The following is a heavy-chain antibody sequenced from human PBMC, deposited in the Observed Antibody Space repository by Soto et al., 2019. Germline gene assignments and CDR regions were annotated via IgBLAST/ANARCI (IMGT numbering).Heavy chain of an antibody. CDR2: ISSSSST. CDR3: ARGGRGYNRSNYYGMDV. Sequence: GGSLRLSCAASGFTFSSYSMNWVRQAPGKGLEWVSYISSSSSTYYADSVKGRFTISRDNSKNTLYLQMNSLRAEDTAVYYCARGGRGYNRSNYYGMDVWGQGTTVTVSS. V-gene: IGHV3-48*01. D-gene: IGHD5-12*01. CDR1: GFTFSSYS. J-gene: IGHJ6*02.